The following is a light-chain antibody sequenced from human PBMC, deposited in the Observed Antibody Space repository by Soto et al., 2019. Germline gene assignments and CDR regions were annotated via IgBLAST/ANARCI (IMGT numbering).Light chain of an antibody. Sequence: DIQMTQSPSTLAAFVGDRVTITCRASQSSSSWLAWYQQKPGKAPKLLVYQASTLESGVPLRFSGSGSGTEFSLTISSLQSDDFATYYCQQSRSYSSTFGGGTKVDIK. CDR3: QQSRSYSST. J-gene: IGKJ4*02. V-gene: IGKV1-5*03. CDR1: QSSSSW. CDR2: QAS.